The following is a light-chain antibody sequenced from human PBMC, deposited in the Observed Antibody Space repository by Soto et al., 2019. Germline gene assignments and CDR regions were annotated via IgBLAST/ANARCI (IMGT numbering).Light chain of an antibody. CDR1: SSDVGDYNY. Sequence: QSVLTQPASVSGSPGQSIAISCTGTSSDVGDYNYVSWYQQHPGKAPKLMIYDVSERPSGVSNRFSGSKSGNTASLTISGLQAEDEADYYCSSYTTSSTLYVFGTGTKATVL. CDR3: SSYTTSSTLYV. CDR2: DVS. J-gene: IGLJ1*01. V-gene: IGLV2-14*03.